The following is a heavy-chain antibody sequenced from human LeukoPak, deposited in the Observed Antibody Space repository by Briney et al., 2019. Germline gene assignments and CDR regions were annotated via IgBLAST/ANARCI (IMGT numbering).Heavy chain of an antibody. D-gene: IGHD3-10*01. CDR3: ARRITMVRGVPAFDY. Sequence: PSETLSLTCTVSGGSISSSSYYWGWIRQPPGKGLEWIGSIYYSGSTYYNPSLKSRVTISVDTSKNQFSLKLSSVTAADTAVYYCARRITMVRGVPAFDYWGQGTLVTVSP. J-gene: IGHJ4*02. V-gene: IGHV4-39*01. CDR2: IYYSGST. CDR1: GGSISSSSYY.